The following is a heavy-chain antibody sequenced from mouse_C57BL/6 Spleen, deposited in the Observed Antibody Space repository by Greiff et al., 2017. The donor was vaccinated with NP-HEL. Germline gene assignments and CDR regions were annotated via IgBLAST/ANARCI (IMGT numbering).Heavy chain of an antibody. CDR1: GYAFSSSW. D-gene: IGHD4-1*02. J-gene: IGHJ2*01. Sequence: QVQLQQSGPELVKPGASVKISCKASGYAFSSSWMNWVKQRPGKGLEWIGRIYPGDGDTNYNGKFKGKATLTADKSSSTAYMQLSSLTSEDAAVYFCAPTGTSDYWGQGTTLTVSS. V-gene: IGHV1-82*01. CDR3: APTGTSDY. CDR2: IYPGDGDT.